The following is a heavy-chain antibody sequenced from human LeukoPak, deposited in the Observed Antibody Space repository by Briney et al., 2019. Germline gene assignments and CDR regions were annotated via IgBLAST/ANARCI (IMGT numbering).Heavy chain of an antibody. CDR2: ISGSGGST. CDR1: GFTFSSYA. V-gene: IGHV3-23*01. CDR3: AKVDTAMRSGPYYLDY. Sequence: PGGSLRLSCAASGFTFSSYAMSWVRQAPGKGLEWVSAISGSGGSTYYADSVNGRFTISSDNSKNTLYLQMNSLGAEDTAVYYCAKVDTAMRSGPYYLDYWGQGTLVTVSS. J-gene: IGHJ4*02. D-gene: IGHD5-18*01.